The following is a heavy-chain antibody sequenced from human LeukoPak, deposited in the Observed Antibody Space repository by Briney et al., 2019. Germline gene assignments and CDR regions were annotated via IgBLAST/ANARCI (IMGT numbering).Heavy chain of an antibody. CDR2: IRSKAKNYAT. Sequence: GGSLRLSCAASGFIFSGSAIHWVRQTSGKGLEWVGRIRSKAKNYATTYAASVEGRFAISRDSKNTAYLQMNSLRAEDTAVYYCARRIGDGDYDILTLYYFDYWGQGTLVTVSS. CDR1: GFIFSGSA. J-gene: IGHJ4*02. CDR3: ARRIGDGDYDILTLYYFDY. V-gene: IGHV3-73*01. D-gene: IGHD3-9*01.